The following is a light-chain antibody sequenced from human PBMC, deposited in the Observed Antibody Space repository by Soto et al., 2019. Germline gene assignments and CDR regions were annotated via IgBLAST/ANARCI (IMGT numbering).Light chain of an antibody. Sequence: EIVLTQSPATLSLSPGERATLSCRASQSIGLAIAWYQYNPGQAPRLLIFDASQRATGIPARFRGRGSGTDLTHSISSLEPEDFAVYYCQQRNDRPPWMFGQGTKVDIK. J-gene: IGKJ1*01. CDR2: DAS. CDR1: QSIGLA. V-gene: IGKV3-11*01. CDR3: QQRNDRPPWM.